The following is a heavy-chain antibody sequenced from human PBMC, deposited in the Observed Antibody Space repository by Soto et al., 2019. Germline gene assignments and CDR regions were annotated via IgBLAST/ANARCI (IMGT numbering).Heavy chain of an antibody. Sequence: QVQLVQSGAEVQKPGSSVKVSCKASGGTFSSYAISWVRQAPGQGLEWMGGIIPIFGTANYAQKFQGRVTITADESTSTAYMELSSLRSEDTAVYYCARVERPHSTSGYYFDYWGQGTLVTVSS. CDR3: ARVERPHSTSGYYFDY. CDR1: GGTFSSYA. V-gene: IGHV1-69*01. D-gene: IGHD6-6*01. J-gene: IGHJ4*02. CDR2: IIPIFGTA.